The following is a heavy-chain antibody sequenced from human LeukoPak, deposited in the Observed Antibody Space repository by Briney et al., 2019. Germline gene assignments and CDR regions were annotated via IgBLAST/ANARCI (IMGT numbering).Heavy chain of an antibody. J-gene: IGHJ4*02. CDR1: GFTFSRYW. CDR2: IKEDGSEK. V-gene: IGHV3-7*01. CDR3: TRDVWGDRDNYFDC. Sequence: GGSLRLSCAASGFTFSRYWMNWVRQAPGKGLEWVANIKEDGSEKYYVDSVKGRFTISRDNAKNSLYLQMNSLRAEDTAVYYCTRDVWGDRDNYFDCWGQGTLVTVSS. D-gene: IGHD2-8*01.